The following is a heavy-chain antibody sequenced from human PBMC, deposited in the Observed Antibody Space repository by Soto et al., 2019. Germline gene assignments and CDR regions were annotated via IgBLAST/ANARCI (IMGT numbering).Heavy chain of an antibody. D-gene: IGHD2-21*02. CDR2: VYHTGDT. CDR1: GGTVASSHW. J-gene: IGHJ5*02. V-gene: IGHV4-4*02. Sequence: QVQLQESGPRLVKPSGSLSLTCGVSGGTVASSHWWSWVRQSPGGGLGWIGNVYHTGDTNFNPSLQSRFTMSVDKSNNHFSLSLHSLTAADTAVYFCAREIVTAGGNNYFDPWGPGTLVTVSS. CDR3: AREIVTAGGNNYFDP.